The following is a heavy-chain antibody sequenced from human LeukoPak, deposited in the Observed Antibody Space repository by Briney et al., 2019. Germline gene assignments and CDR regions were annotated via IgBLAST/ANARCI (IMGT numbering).Heavy chain of an antibody. CDR1: GYTFTSYD. J-gene: IGHJ4*02. D-gene: IGHD1-26*01. Sequence: ASVKVSCKASGYTFTSYDISWVRQAPGQGLEWMGWISAYNGNTNYAEKFQGRVTMTTDTSTSTAYMELRSLRSDDTAVYYCARVTALVGANDWGQGTLVTVSS. CDR2: ISAYNGNT. V-gene: IGHV1-18*01. CDR3: ARVTALVGAND.